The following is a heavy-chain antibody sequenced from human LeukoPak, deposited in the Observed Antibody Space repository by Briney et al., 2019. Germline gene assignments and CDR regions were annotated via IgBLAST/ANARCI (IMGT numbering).Heavy chain of an antibody. D-gene: IGHD2-21*01. CDR2: ISCTSEYV. CDR3: ARVPLDIILLYYMDV. Sequence: PGGSLRLSCAASGFTFSNYCMNWDRQPQDGGLGWVASISCTSEYVLHTDSVQGWFSIARDNGRDSLFLEMNSLRAEDTAIYYCARVPLDIILLYYMDVWGKGTTVTVSS. CDR1: GFTFSNYC. V-gene: IGHV3-21*01. J-gene: IGHJ6*03.